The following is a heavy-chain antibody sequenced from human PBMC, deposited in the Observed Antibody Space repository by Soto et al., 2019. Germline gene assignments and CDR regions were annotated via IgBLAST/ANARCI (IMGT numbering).Heavy chain of an antibody. J-gene: IGHJ6*02. D-gene: IGHD2-2*01. CDR3: ARGMPYCSGTSCSLRYYYGLDV. CDR1: GGSFSNYY. V-gene: IGHV4-34*01. CDR2: INHSGST. Sequence: SETLSLPCALYGGSFSNYYWSWIRQPPGKGLEWIGEINHSGSTNYNPSLKTRVTISRDTSKNQFSLKLSSVTAADTAVYYCARGMPYCSGTSCSLRYYYGLDVWGQGTTVTVS.